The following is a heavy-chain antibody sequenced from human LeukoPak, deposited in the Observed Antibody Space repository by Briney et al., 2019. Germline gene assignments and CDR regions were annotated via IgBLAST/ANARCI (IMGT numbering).Heavy chain of an antibody. V-gene: IGHV4-30-2*01. CDR2: IYHSGST. Sequence: SETLSLTCTVSGGSISSGGYYWSWIRQPPGKGLEWIGYIYHSGSTYYNPSLKSRVTISVDRSKNQFSLKLSSVTAADTAVYYCARDRVGSSTSCYKEGCVYWGQGTLVTVSS. CDR1: GGSISSGGYY. D-gene: IGHD2-2*02. CDR3: ARDRVGSSTSCYKEGCVY. J-gene: IGHJ4*02.